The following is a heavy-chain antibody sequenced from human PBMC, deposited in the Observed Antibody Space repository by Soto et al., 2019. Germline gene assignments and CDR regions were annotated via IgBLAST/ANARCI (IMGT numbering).Heavy chain of an antibody. CDR3: ARGRHEIQLWLALDY. V-gene: IGHV4-31*03. Sequence: SETLSLTCTVSGGSISSGGYYWSWIRQHPGKGLEWIGYIYYSGSTYYNPSLKSRVTISVDTSKNQFSLKLSSVTAADTAVYYCARGRHEIQLWLALDYWGQGTLVTVSS. J-gene: IGHJ4*02. CDR1: GGSISSGGYY. D-gene: IGHD5-18*01. CDR2: IYYSGST.